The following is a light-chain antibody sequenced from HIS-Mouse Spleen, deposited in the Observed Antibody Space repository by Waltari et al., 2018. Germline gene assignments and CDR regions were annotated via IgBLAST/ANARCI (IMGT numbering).Light chain of an antibody. Sequence: QSALTPPPSLSGSPGQSVTISCTGTSSSVGRSNWFSWYQQPPGTAPNLRIYEVSNRPSGVPDRFSGSKSGNTASLTISGLQAEDEADYYCSSYTSSSTVFGTGTKVTVL. V-gene: IGLV2-18*02. CDR1: SSSVGRSNW. CDR3: SSYTSSSTV. J-gene: IGLJ1*01. CDR2: EVS.